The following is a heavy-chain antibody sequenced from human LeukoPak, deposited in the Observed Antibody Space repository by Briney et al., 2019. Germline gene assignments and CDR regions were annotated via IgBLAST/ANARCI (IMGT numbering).Heavy chain of an antibody. CDR2: IFYDGSP. J-gene: IGHJ4*02. D-gene: IGHD3-10*01. CDR3: ARYYGSGRDGDY. V-gene: IGHV4-34*12. Sequence: SETLSLTCAVYGGSFSGYYWGWIRQPPGRGLEWIGSIFYDGSPDYNPSLKSRVTISVDTSKNQFSLKVNSVTAADTAVYFWARYYGSGRDGDYWGQGTLVTVSS. CDR1: GGSFSGYY.